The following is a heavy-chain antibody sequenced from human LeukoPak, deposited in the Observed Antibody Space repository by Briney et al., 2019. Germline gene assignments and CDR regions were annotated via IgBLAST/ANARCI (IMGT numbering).Heavy chain of an antibody. D-gene: IGHD3-10*01. CDR3: ARTRYYYNSRSYGAPYYFDY. CDR1: GGSISSTSYY. Sequence: SETLSLTCTVSGGSISSTSYYWGWIRQPPGKGLDWIGTISYSGSTYYNPSLKSRVTISVDTSKNQFSLRLGSVTAADTAVYYCARTRYYYNSRSYGAPYYFDYWGQGTLVTVSS. V-gene: IGHV4-39*01. J-gene: IGHJ4*02. CDR2: ISYSGST.